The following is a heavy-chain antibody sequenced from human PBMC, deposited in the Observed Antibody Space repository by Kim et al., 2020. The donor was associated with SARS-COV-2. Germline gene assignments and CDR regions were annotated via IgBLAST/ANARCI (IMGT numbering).Heavy chain of an antibody. CDR3: ARDPVVPAARRWGMDV. V-gene: IGHV1-69*01. D-gene: IGHD2-2*01. J-gene: IGHJ6*02. Sequence: KFQGRVTMTADESTSTAYMELSSLRSEDTAVYYCARDPVVPAARRWGMDVWGQGTTVTVSS.